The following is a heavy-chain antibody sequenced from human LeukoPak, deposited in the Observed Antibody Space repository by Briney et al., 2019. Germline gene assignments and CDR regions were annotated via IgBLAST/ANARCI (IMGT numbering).Heavy chain of an antibody. Sequence: SETLSLTCTASGGSISSSSHYWGWIRQPPGKGLEWIGSMYYRGSTYHNPSLKSRVTISVDTSKNQFSLKLSSVTAADTAVYYCATTTIRLGYWGQGTLVTVSS. D-gene: IGHD1-26*01. CDR2: MYYRGST. V-gene: IGHV4-39*07. CDR3: ATTTIRLGY. CDR1: GGSISSSSHY. J-gene: IGHJ4*02.